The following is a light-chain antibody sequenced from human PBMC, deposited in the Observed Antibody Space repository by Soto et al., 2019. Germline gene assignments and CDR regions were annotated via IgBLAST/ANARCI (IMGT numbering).Light chain of an antibody. CDR2: AAS. CDR1: QSITNF. V-gene: IGKV1-39*01. J-gene: IGKJ4*01. Sequence: DIQMTQSPSSLSASVGDRVAITCRASQSITNFLNWYQQKPGKAPKVLIYAASSLQSGVPARFSGSGSGTEFTLTISSPQPEDVATYYCQQSSSTPLTFGGGTKVDIK. CDR3: QQSSSTPLT.